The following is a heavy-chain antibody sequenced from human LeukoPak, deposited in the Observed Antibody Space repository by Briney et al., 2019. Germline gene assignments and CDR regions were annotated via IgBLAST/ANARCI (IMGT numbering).Heavy chain of an antibody. D-gene: IGHD2-15*01. V-gene: IGHV3-48*04. Sequence: GGSLRLSCAASGFTFSSYSMNWVRQAPGKGLEWVSYISSSSSTIYYADSVKGRFTISRDNAKNSLYLQMNSLRAEDTAVYYCARDELDCSGGSCYFSRGDYWGQGTLVTVSS. CDR3: ARDELDCSGGSCYFSRGDY. CDR1: GFTFSSYS. J-gene: IGHJ4*02. CDR2: ISSSSSTI.